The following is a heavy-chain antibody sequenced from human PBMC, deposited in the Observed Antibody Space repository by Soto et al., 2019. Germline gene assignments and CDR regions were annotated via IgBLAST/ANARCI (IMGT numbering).Heavy chain of an antibody. V-gene: IGHV3-33*01. CDR1: GFTFSSYG. Sequence: QVQLVESGGGVVQPGRSLRLSCAASGFTFSSYGMHWVRQAPGKGLEWVAVIWYDGSNKYYADSVKGRFTISRDNSKNTLYLQMNSLRAEDTAVYYCARERSGGYFDYWDQGTLVTVSS. J-gene: IGHJ4*02. CDR3: ARERSGGYFDY. CDR2: IWYDGSNK. D-gene: IGHD3-16*01.